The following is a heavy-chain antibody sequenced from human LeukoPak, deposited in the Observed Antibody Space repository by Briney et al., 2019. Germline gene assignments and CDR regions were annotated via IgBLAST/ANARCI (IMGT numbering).Heavy chain of an antibody. CDR2: INWNGYSL. Sequence: PGGSLRLSCAASGFTFSSYAMSWVRQAPGKGLEWVSGINWNGYSLAYADSVEGRFTISRDNAKNTLYLHMNSLRVDDTAFYYCARQLAVVTGGDWWFDPWGQGTLVTVSS. J-gene: IGHJ5*02. V-gene: IGHV3-20*04. D-gene: IGHD2-21*02. CDR1: GFTFSSYA. CDR3: ARQLAVVTGGDWWFDP.